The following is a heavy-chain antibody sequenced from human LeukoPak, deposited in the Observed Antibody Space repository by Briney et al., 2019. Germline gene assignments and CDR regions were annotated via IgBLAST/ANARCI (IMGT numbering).Heavy chain of an antibody. D-gene: IGHD3-10*01. Sequence: GGSLRLSCAASGFTFSSYSMNWVRRAPGKGLEWVSYISSSSSTIYYADSMKGRFTISRDNAKNSLYLQMNSLRAEDTAVYYCARGLVRGADYWGQGTLVTVSS. CDR1: GFTFSSYS. V-gene: IGHV3-48*04. CDR3: ARGLVRGADY. J-gene: IGHJ4*02. CDR2: ISSSSSTI.